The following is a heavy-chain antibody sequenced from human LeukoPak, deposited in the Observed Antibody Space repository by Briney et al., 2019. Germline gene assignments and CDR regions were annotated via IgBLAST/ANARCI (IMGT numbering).Heavy chain of an antibody. CDR2: INSDGSST. CDR3: ARAVRAHPPADF. J-gene: IGHJ4*02. Sequence: GRSLRLSCAASGFSFSSYWMHWVRQAPRQGQEWVSRINSDGSSTTYADSVKGRSSISRDNAKNTLYLHMSSLRAEDTGVYYCARAVRAHPPADFWGQGTLVTVSS. D-gene: IGHD3-3*01. CDR1: GFSFSSYW. V-gene: IGHV3-74*01.